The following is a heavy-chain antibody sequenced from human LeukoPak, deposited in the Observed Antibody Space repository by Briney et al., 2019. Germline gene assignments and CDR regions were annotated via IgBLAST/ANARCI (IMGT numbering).Heavy chain of an antibody. D-gene: IGHD3-22*01. Sequence: GGSLRLSCAASGFTFSSYGMHWVRQAPGKGLEEVAFIRYDGSNKYYADSVKGRFTISRDNSKNTLYLQMNSLRAEDTAVYYCAKDYYDSSGYYFAEYFQHWGQGTLVTVSS. CDR1: GFTFSSYG. V-gene: IGHV3-30*02. J-gene: IGHJ1*01. CDR2: IRYDGSNK. CDR3: AKDYYDSSGYYFAEYFQH.